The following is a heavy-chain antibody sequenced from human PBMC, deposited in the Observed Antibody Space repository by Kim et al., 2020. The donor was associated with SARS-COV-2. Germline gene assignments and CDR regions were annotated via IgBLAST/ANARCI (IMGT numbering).Heavy chain of an antibody. CDR2: ISGSGGST. D-gene: IGHD1-1*01. CDR3: ASRWKRGWNLGEKYYLDY. V-gene: IGHV3-23*01. J-gene: IGHJ4*02. Sequence: GGSLRLSCAGSGFTFSSYAMSWVRQAPGKGLEWVSAISGSGGSTYYADSVKGRFTISRDNSKNTLYLQMNSLRAEDTAVYYCASRWKRGWNLGEKYYLDYWGQGTLVTVSS. CDR1: GFTFSSYA.